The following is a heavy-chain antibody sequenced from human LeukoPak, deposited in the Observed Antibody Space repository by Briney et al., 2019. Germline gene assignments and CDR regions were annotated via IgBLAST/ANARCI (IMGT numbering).Heavy chain of an antibody. CDR3: ARSASGYDA. CDR1: GFPFSGYW. Sequence: GGSLRLSCAASGFPFSGYWMHWVRQAPGKGLVWVSRIDDDGAGTTYADSVKGRFTISRDNAKNTLYLQMNSLRVEDTAVYYCARSASGYDAWGQETLVTVSS. V-gene: IGHV3-74*01. D-gene: IGHD5-12*01. J-gene: IGHJ5*02. CDR2: IDDDGAGT.